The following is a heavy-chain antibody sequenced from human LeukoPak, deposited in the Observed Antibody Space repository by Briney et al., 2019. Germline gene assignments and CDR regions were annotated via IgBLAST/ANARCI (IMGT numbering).Heavy chain of an antibody. Sequence: PSETLSLTCTVSGGSISSSSYYWGWIRQPPGKGLERIGSIYYSGSTYYNPSLKSRVTISVDTSKNQFSLKLSSVTAADTAVYYCARGRYDYVWGSLFDYWGQGTLVTVSS. J-gene: IGHJ4*02. CDR3: ARGRYDYVWGSLFDY. CDR2: IYYSGST. CDR1: GGSISSSSYY. V-gene: IGHV4-39*01. D-gene: IGHD3-16*01.